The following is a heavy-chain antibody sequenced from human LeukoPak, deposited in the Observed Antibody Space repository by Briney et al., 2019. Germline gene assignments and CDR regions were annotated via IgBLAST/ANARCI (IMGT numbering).Heavy chain of an antibody. CDR1: GGTFSSYA. Sequence: SVKVSCKASGGTFSSYAISWVRQAPGQGLEWMRGIIPIFGTANYAQKFQGRVTITTDESTSTAYMELSSLGSEDTAVYYCARRYYDRSAFDIWGQGTMVTVSS. J-gene: IGHJ3*02. CDR2: IIPIFGTA. D-gene: IGHD3-22*01. CDR3: ARRYYDRSAFDI. V-gene: IGHV1-69*05.